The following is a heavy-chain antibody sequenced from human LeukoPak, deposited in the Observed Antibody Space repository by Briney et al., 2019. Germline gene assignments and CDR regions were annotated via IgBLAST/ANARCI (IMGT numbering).Heavy chain of an antibody. V-gene: IGHV3-74*01. J-gene: IGHJ3*02. CDR1: RFTFSSYW. CDR2: INRDGRST. D-gene: IGHD1-26*01. Sequence: GGSLRLSCAASRFTFSSYWMHWVRQAPGKGLVWVSRINRDGRSTTYADSVKGRFTISRDNAKNKLYLQMNSLRAEDTAVYYCARTIGSKNAFDIWGQGTMVTVSS. CDR3: ARTIGSKNAFDI.